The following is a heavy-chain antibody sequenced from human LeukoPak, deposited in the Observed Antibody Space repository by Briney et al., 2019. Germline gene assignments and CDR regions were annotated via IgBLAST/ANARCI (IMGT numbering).Heavy chain of an antibody. CDR1: GGTFSSYA. CDR2: IIPIFGTA. CDR3: ARSSYYYDSSGYSDY. Sequence: ASVKVSCKASGGTFSSYAISWVRQAPGQGLEWMGRIIPIFGTANYAQKFQGRVTITTDESTSTAYMELSSLRSEDTAVYYCARSSYYYDSSGYSDYWGQGTLVTVSS. D-gene: IGHD3-22*01. J-gene: IGHJ4*02. V-gene: IGHV1-69*05.